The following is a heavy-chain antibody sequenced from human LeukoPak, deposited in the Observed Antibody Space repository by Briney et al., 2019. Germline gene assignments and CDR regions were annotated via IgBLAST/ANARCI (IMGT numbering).Heavy chain of an antibody. CDR3: ARDLPLMVRGVIITYYYGMDV. D-gene: IGHD3-10*01. CDR1: GFTVSSNH. CDR2: IYSGGST. Sequence: PGGSLRLSCAASGFTVSSNHMSWVRQAPGKGLEWVSVIYSGGSTYYADSVKGRFTISRDNSKNTLYLQMNSLRAEDTAVYYCARDLPLMVRGVIITYYYGMDVWGQGTTVTVSS. J-gene: IGHJ6*02. V-gene: IGHV3-66*01.